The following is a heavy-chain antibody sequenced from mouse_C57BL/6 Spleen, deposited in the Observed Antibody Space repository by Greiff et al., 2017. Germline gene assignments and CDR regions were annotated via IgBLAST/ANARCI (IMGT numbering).Heavy chain of an antibody. J-gene: IGHJ3*01. CDR2: IDPSDSYT. CDR1: GYTFTSYW. Sequence: QVQLQQPGAELVMPGASVKLSCKASGYTFTSYWMHWVKQRPGQGLEWIGEIDPSDSYTNYNQKFKGKSTLTVDKSSSTAYMQLSSLTSEDSAVYDCERGDGSSYDYWGQGTLVTVSA. V-gene: IGHV1-69*01. CDR3: ERGDGSSYDY. D-gene: IGHD1-1*01.